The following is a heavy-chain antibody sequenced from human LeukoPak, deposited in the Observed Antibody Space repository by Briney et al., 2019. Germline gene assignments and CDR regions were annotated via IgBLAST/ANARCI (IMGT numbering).Heavy chain of an antibody. CDR2: IYYSGST. V-gene: IGHV4-59*08. J-gene: IGHJ6*02. Sequence: SETLSLTCTVSGGSISSYYWSWIRQPPGKGLEWIGYIYYSGSTNYNPSLKSRVTISVDTSKNQFSMKQSSVTAADTAVYYCARHDWVSAIDYYSYGMDVWGQGTTVTVSS. D-gene: IGHD2-21*02. CDR1: GGSISSYY. CDR3: ARHDWVSAIDYYSYGMDV.